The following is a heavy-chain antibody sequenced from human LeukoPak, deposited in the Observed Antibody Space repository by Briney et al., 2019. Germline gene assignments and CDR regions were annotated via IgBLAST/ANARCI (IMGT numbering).Heavy chain of an antibody. D-gene: IGHD3/OR15-3a*01. Sequence: WIRQPPGKGLEWVAGISDSGGSTNYADSVKGRFTISRDNPKNTLYLQMNSLRAEDTAVYFCAKRGVVIRVILVGFHKEAYYFESWGQGALVTVSS. CDR2: ISDSGGST. CDR3: AKRGVVIRVILVGFHKEAYYFES. J-gene: IGHJ4*02. V-gene: IGHV3-23*01.